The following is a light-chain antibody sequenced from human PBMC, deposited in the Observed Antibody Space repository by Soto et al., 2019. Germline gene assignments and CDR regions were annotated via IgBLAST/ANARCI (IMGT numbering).Light chain of an antibody. CDR2: DAS. J-gene: IGKJ5*01. Sequence: EIVLTQSPATLSLSPGERVTLSCRASQSFSSYLAWYQQKPGQAPRLLIYDASKRATGLPSRFSGRGSGTEFTLTISGLEPEDFAVYDCQQRSNWPPVITFGQGTRLEIK. V-gene: IGKV3-11*01. CDR1: QSFSSY. CDR3: QQRSNWPPVIT.